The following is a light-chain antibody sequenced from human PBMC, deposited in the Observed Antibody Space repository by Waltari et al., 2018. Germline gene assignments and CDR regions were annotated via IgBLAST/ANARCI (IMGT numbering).Light chain of an antibody. J-gene: IGKJ1*01. V-gene: IGKV3-20*01. CDR1: QSVTRS. CDR2: GAS. Sequence: EIVLTQSPGTLSLSPGERATLSCRASQSVTRSLACYQQKPGQAPRLLSYGASSRATGIPDRFSGGGSGTDFSLTISRLEPEDFAMYYCQHYVSLPATFGQGTKVEIK. CDR3: QHYVSLPAT.